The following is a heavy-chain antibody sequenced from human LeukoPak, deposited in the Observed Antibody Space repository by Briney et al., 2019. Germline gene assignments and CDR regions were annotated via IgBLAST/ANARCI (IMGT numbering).Heavy chain of an antibody. J-gene: IGHJ5*02. CDR1: GFTFSTYN. V-gene: IGHV3-21*01. D-gene: IGHD3-10*01. CDR3: AREAGITMLRGAFDP. Sequence: GGSLRLSCAASGFTFSTYNMSWVRQSPGKGLEWVSSISSGSNYIYYGDSVKGRFTISRDNARNSLYLQMNSLRAEDTAVYYCAREAGITMLRGAFDPWGQGTLVTVSS. CDR2: ISSGSNYI.